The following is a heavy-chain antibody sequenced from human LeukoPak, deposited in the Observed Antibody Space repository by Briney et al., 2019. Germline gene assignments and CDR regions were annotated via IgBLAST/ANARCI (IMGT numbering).Heavy chain of an antibody. Sequence: GSLRLSCVVSEFTFSGTWMSWVRQAPGKGLEWIGSIYYSGSTYYNPSLKSRVTISVDTSKNHFSLKLNSVTAADTAVYYCAKPSNYYGSATDAFDFWGQGTMVTVSS. CDR2: IYYSGST. J-gene: IGHJ3*01. CDR3: AKPSNYYGSATDAFDF. CDR1: EFTFSGTW. V-gene: IGHV4-4*02. D-gene: IGHD3-10*01.